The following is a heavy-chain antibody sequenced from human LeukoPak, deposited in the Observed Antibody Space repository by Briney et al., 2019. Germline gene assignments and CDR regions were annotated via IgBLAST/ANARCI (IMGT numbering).Heavy chain of an antibody. Sequence: PSESLSLTCTVSGGSISSYYWSWIRQPPGKGLEWIGYIYDNRNTNYNPSLMGRVTISIDTSKNQFSLKVRSVTAADTAVYYCARLAGRYGYRRGDHYYGLDVWGQGTTVTVSS. V-gene: IGHV4-59*01. CDR1: GGSISSYY. J-gene: IGHJ6*02. CDR3: ARLAGRYGYRRGDHYYGLDV. D-gene: IGHD5-24*01. CDR2: IYDNRNT.